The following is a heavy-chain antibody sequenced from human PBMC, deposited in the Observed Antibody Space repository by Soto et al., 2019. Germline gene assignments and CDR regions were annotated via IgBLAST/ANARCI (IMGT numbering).Heavy chain of an antibody. CDR2: IYYSGNT. CDR3: ARQYYFGSGSYYNERAFDS. J-gene: IGHJ4*02. Sequence: SETLSLTCTVSGGSISSSSYYWGWIRQPPGKGLEWIGSIYYSGNTYYNPSLKSRVTISVDTAKNQFSLKLSSVTAADTAVYYCARQYYFGSGSYYNERAFDSWGQGTLVT. D-gene: IGHD3-10*01. V-gene: IGHV4-39*01. CDR1: GGSISSSSYY.